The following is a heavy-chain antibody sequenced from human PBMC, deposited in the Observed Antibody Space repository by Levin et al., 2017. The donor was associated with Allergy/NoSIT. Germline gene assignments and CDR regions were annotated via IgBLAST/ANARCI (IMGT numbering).Heavy chain of an antibody. D-gene: IGHD1-26*01. J-gene: IGHJ6*02. V-gene: IGHV3-30*18. CDR3: AKDPYSGSYSGMDV. CDR2: ISYDGSNK. Sequence: GGSLRLSCAASGFTFSSYGMHWVRQAPGKGLEWVAVISYDGSNKYYADSVKGRFTISRDNSKNTLYLQMNSLRAEDTAVYYCAKDPYSGSYSGMDVWGQGTTVTVSS. CDR1: GFTFSSYG.